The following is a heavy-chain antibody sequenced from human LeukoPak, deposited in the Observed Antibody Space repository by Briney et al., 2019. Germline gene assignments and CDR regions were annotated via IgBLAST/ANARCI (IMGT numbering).Heavy chain of an antibody. V-gene: IGHV4-59*01. D-gene: IGHD6-19*01. Sequence: SETLSLTCAVYGGSFSGYYWSWIRQPPGKGLEWIGYIYYSGSTNYNPSLKSRVTISVDTSKNQSSLKLSSVTAADTAVYYCAREVSIAVAGFDYWGQGTLVTVSS. CDR1: GGSFSGYY. CDR3: AREVSIAVAGFDY. J-gene: IGHJ4*02. CDR2: IYYSGST.